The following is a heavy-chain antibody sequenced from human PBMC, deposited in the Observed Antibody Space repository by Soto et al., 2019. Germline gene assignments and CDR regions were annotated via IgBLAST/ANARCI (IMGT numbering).Heavy chain of an antibody. Sequence: SVEASSKASGFGIVCCGICWARHSPGQGLEWMGWISPYSGNTHYASKVQGRLTMTTDTSTSTAYMDLGSLTSDDTAVYYCAMVDNYVTPTPQDVWGQGTTVTVSS. V-gene: IGHV1-18*01. D-gene: IGHD3-16*01. CDR1: GFGIVCCG. CDR3: AMVDNYVTPTPQDV. CDR2: ISPYSGNT. J-gene: IGHJ6*02.